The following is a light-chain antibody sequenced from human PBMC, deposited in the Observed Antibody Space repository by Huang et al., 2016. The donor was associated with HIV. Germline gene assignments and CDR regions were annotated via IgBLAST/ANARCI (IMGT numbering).Light chain of an antibody. CDR2: GAS. Sequence: EIVLTQSPGTLSLSPGERATLSCRASQSISSNYLAWYRQKPGQAPRLLIYGASTRATGSPDRFSGSGSETDFTLTVSRLEPEDFAVYYCQQCGSSPLTFGGGTKVEIK. V-gene: IGKV3-20*01. J-gene: IGKJ4*01. CDR1: QSISSNY. CDR3: QQCGSSPLT.